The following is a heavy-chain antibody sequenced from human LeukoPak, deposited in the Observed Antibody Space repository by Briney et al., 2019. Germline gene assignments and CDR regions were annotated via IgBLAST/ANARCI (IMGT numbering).Heavy chain of an antibody. D-gene: IGHD6-19*01. Sequence: SVKVSCKASGGTFSSYAISWVRQAPGQGLEWMGGIIPIFGTANYAQKFQGRVTITADESTSTAYMELSSLRSEDTAVYYCARGSSRLGQSSWFDPWGQGTLVTVSS. J-gene: IGHJ5*02. CDR3: ARGSSRLGQSSWFDP. CDR1: GGTFSSYA. V-gene: IGHV1-69*13. CDR2: IIPIFGTA.